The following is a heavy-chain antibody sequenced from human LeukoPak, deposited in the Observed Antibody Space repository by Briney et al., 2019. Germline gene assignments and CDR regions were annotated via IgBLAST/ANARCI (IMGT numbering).Heavy chain of an antibody. D-gene: IGHD6-6*01. Sequence: PGGSLRLSCAASGFTFSSYSMNWVRQAPGKGLEWVSSISSSSSYIYYADSVKGRFTISRDNAKNSLYLQMNSLRAEDTAVYYCARDLEQLASSDAFDIWGQGTMVTVSS. CDR2: ISSSSSYI. CDR3: ARDLEQLASSDAFDI. V-gene: IGHV3-21*01. CDR1: GFTFSSYS. J-gene: IGHJ3*02.